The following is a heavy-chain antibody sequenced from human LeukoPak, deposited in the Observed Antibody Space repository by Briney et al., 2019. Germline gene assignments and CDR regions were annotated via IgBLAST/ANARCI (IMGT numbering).Heavy chain of an antibody. J-gene: IGHJ4*02. CDR1: GYTFTSYD. Sequence: ASVKVSCKASGYTFTSYDINWVRQATGQGLEWMGWMNPNSGNTGYAQKFQGRVTMTRNTSISTAYMELSSLRSEDTAVYYCARAMDSRFLEWLVFDYWGQGTLVTVSS. D-gene: IGHD3-3*01. CDR3: ARAMDSRFLEWLVFDY. V-gene: IGHV1-8*01. CDR2: MNPNSGNT.